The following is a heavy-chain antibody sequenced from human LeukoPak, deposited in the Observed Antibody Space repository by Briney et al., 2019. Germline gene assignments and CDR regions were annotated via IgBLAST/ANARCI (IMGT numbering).Heavy chain of an antibody. J-gene: IGHJ5*02. CDR3: ARRTFRIAVAGTGNWFDP. CDR2: IYPGDSDT. CDR1: GYSFTSYW. D-gene: IGHD6-19*01. Sequence: GESLKISCKGSGYSFTSYWIGWVRPMPGKGLEWMGIIYPGDSDTRYSPSFQGQVTISADKSISTAYLQWSSLKASDTAMYYCARRTFRIAVAGTGNWFDPWGQGTLVTVSS. V-gene: IGHV5-51*01.